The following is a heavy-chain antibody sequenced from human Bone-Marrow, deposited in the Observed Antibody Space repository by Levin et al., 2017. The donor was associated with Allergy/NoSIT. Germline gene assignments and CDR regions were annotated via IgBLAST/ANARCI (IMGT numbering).Heavy chain of an antibody. CDR3: ASRVQLVGRGLLAY. CDR1: GNTFTGYY. V-gene: IGHV1-2*02. CDR2: IIPNSGGT. J-gene: IGHJ4*02. D-gene: IGHD3-10*01. Sequence: GGSLRLSCKASGNTFTGYYMHWVRQAPGQGLEWVGWIIPNSGGTNYAQKFQGRVTMTRDTSISTAYMELNSLRSDDTAVYYCASRVQLVGRGLLAYWGQGTLVTVSS.